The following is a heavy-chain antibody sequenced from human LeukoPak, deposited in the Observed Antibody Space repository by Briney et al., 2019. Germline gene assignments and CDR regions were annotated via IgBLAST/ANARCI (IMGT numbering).Heavy chain of an antibody. D-gene: IGHD3-10*01. J-gene: IGHJ4*02. V-gene: IGHV4-39*07. CDR3: AREWGVAFDY. Sequence: SETLSLTCTVSGGSISSSSYYWGWIRQPPGRGLEWIGNIYYSGGTYYNPSLKSRVTISVDTSKNQFSLKLSSVTAADTAVYYCAREWGVAFDYWGQGTLVTVSS. CDR1: GGSISSSSYY. CDR2: IYYSGGT.